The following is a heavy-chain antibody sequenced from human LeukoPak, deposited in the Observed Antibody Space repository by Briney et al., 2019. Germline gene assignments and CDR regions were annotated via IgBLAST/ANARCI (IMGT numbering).Heavy chain of an antibody. CDR1: GYSISSGYY. V-gene: IGHV4-38-2*02. J-gene: IGHJ4*02. CDR2: IYHSGST. Sequence: SETLSLTCAVSGYSISSGYYWGWIRQPPGKGLEWIGSIYHSGSTHYNPSLKSRVTISVDTSKNQFLLKVTSVTAADTAVYYCAREWGVSGGGDEIDYWGQGTLVTVSS. D-gene: IGHD2-21*02. CDR3: AREWGVSGGGDEIDY.